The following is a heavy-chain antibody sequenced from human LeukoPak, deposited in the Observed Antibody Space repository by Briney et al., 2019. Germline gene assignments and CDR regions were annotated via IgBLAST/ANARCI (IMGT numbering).Heavy chain of an antibody. CDR1: GFKFDDFA. Sequence: PGRSLRLSCAAPGFKFDDFAMHWVRQPPGKGLEWISSISWNGAVVGYAGSVKGRFTISRDNAKNSLYLQMNSLETEDTAFYFCAKVGGYYYDTWGQGTLVTVSS. CDR3: AKVGGYYYDT. V-gene: IGHV3-9*01. J-gene: IGHJ4*02. D-gene: IGHD3-22*01. CDR2: ISWNGAVV.